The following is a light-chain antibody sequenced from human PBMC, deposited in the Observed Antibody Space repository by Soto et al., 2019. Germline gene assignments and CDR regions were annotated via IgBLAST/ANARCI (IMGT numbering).Light chain of an antibody. CDR3: QQYNNWPPIT. CDR1: QSVRSN. CDR2: GAS. Sequence: EIAMAQFPATLSVSPGERVTPSCRASQSVRSNLAWYQQKPGQSPRLIIYGASTRATGIPARFSGSGAGTEFILTISSLQSDDFAVYYCQQYNNWPPITLGQGTRLEIK. J-gene: IGKJ5*01. V-gene: IGKV3-15*01.